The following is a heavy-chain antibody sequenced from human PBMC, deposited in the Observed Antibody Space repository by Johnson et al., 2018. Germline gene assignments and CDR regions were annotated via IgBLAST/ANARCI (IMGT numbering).Heavy chain of an antibody. Sequence: QVQLQESGPGLVKXSETLSLTCTVSGGSISSYYWSWIRQPPGKGLEWIGYIYYSGSTNYNPSLKSRVTISVDTSKNQFSLKLSSVTAADTAVYYCARDLGYSYGYMDVWGKGTTVTVSS. J-gene: IGHJ6*03. D-gene: IGHD5-18*01. CDR1: GGSISSYY. CDR2: IYYSGST. V-gene: IGHV4-59*01. CDR3: ARDLGYSYGYMDV.